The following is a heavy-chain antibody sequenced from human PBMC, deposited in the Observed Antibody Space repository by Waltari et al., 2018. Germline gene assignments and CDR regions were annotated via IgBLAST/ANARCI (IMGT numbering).Heavy chain of an antibody. Sequence: QVQLVQSGAEVKKPGASVTVSCKASGYSCTSSAMQWVRQAPGQRLEWMGWINAGNGNTKYSQKFQGRVTITRDTSATTAYMEVSSLRSEDTAVYYCAREYSSSSGRAFDFWGQGTMVTVSS. V-gene: IGHV1-3*01. CDR3: AREYSSSSGRAFDF. CDR2: INAGNGNT. J-gene: IGHJ3*01. CDR1: GYSCTSSA. D-gene: IGHD6-6*01.